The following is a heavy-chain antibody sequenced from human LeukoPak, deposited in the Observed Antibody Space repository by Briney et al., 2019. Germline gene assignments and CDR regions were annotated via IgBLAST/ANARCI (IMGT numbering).Heavy chain of an antibody. D-gene: IGHD3-10*01. CDR1: GFTFSNYW. Sequence: GGSLRLSCAASGFTFSNYWMGWVRQPPGKGLQWVANIKEDGTEKYYVDSVKGRFTISRDNVKNSVYLQMNSLRVEDTAVYYCARRPFGADYWGQGTLVTVSS. CDR2: IKEDGTEK. CDR3: ARRPFGADY. V-gene: IGHV3-7*01. J-gene: IGHJ4*02.